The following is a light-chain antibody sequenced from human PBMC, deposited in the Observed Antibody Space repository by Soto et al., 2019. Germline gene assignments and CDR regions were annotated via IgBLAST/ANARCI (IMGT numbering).Light chain of an antibody. J-gene: IGKJ1*01. CDR1: QSVSSN. CDR3: QQYNNWPPWT. Sequence: EIVMTQSPATLSVSPGERATLSCRASQSVSSNLAWYQQKPGQAPRLLIYGASTRATGIPARFGGSGSGTEFTPTISRLQSEYFAVYYCQQYNNWPPWTFGQGTKVEIK. V-gene: IGKV3-15*01. CDR2: GAS.